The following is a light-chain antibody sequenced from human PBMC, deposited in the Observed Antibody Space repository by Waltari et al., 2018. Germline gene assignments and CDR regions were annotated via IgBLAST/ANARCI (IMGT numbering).Light chain of an antibody. Sequence: QLVLTQSPSASASLGASVKLTCTLSSGHSSYVIAWHQQQPEKGPRYLMKLNSDGSHSKGDWIPDRFSGSSSGAERYLTISSLQSEDEADYYCQTWGTGIWVFGGGTKLTVL. V-gene: IGLV4-69*01. CDR1: SGHSSYV. CDR3: QTWGTGIWV. J-gene: IGLJ3*02. CDR2: LNSDGSH.